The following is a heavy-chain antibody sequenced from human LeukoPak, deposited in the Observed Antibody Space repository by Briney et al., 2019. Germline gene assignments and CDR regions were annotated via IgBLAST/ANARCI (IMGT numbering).Heavy chain of an antibody. Sequence: SGGSLRLSCAAPGFTFHDYAMRWVRQAPGKGLEWVSGISWHSGSIGYADSVKRRFTISRDNAKNSLYLQMNSLRAEDTALYYCAKDIGGYSNTFDYWGQGTLVTVSS. CDR3: AKDIGGYSNTFDY. CDR1: GFTFHDYA. V-gene: IGHV3-9*01. D-gene: IGHD5-12*01. CDR2: ISWHSGSI. J-gene: IGHJ4*02.